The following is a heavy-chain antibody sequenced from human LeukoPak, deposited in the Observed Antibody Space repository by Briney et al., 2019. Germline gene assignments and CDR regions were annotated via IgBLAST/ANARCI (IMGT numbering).Heavy chain of an antibody. Sequence: PGGPLRFSFPAPGFPFSSSWITWAPQPPGRGRVWVSRIASDGSSTTYADSVKGRFSISRDNAKNTLYLQMNSLRAEDTAVYYCVRDLGGRSGHWGQGTLVTVSS. CDR1: GFPFSSSW. CDR3: VRDLGGRSGH. J-gene: IGHJ4*02. CDR2: IASDGSST. D-gene: IGHD1-26*01. V-gene: IGHV3-74*01.